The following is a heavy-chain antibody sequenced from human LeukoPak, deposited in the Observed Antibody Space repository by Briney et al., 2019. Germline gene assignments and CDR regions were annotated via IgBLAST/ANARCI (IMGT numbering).Heavy chain of an antibody. J-gene: IGHJ4*02. Sequence: GGSLRLSCAASGFTFNSCGMSWVRQAPGKGLEWVSSISGSGGSTYYADSVKGRFTISRDNSKNTLYLQMNSLRAEDTAVYYCAKDPIFDYWGQGTLVTVSS. V-gene: IGHV3-23*01. CDR1: GFTFNSCG. CDR2: ISGSGGST. CDR3: AKDPIFDY.